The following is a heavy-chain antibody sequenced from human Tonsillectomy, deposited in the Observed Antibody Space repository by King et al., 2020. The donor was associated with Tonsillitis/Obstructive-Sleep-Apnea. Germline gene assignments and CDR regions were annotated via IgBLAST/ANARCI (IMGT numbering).Heavy chain of an antibody. V-gene: IGHV3-64D*08. CDR1: GFTFSSYA. CDR2: ISSNGGST. CDR3: VKEGAGCRSTSCYPYWYFDL. J-gene: IGHJ2*01. Sequence: VQLVESGGGLVQPGGSLRLSCSASGFTFSSYAMHWVRQAPGKGLEYVSAISSNGGSTYYADSVKGRFTISRDNSKNTLYLQMSSLRAEDTAVYYCVKEGAGCRSTSCYPYWYFDLWGRGTLVTVSS. D-gene: IGHD2-2*01.